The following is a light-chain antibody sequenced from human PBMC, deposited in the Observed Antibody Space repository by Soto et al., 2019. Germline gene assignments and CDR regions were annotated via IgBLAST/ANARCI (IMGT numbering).Light chain of an antibody. CDR1: QTISSW. Sequence: DIQMTQSPSTLSASVGDRVTITCRPSQTISSWLAWYQQKPGKAPKLLIFDASILESGVPSRFSGSGSGTDFTLSISSLQPDDFGTYYCQQYNDYSYTFGQGTKLETK. V-gene: IGKV1-5*01. CDR3: QQYNDYSYT. J-gene: IGKJ2*01. CDR2: DAS.